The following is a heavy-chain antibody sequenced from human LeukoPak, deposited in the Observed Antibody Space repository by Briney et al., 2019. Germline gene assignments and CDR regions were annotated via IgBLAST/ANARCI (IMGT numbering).Heavy chain of an antibody. Sequence: GGSLRLSCAASGFTFSSYSMNWVRQAPGKGLEWVANIKRGGSEKNYVDSVKGRFTVSRDNRENSLYLHLNSLGVEDTAVYYCARGSVVDESGSYYRWFDLWGQGSLVTVS. CDR2: IKRGGSEK. J-gene: IGHJ5*01. D-gene: IGHD3-10*01. CDR3: ARGSVVDESGSYYRWFDL. CDR1: GFTFSSYS. V-gene: IGHV3-7*01.